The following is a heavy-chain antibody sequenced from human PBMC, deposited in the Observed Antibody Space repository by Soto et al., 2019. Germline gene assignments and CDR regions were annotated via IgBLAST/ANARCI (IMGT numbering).Heavy chain of an antibody. V-gene: IGHV1-69*05. CDR3: ARGGAARHLDY. J-gene: IGHJ4*02. CDR2: IFPIFGTA. CDR1: GFSFNVYY. Sequence: SGKVSCKTSGFSFNVYYIHWVRQAPGQGLEWMGGIFPIFGTADYAQKFQGRVTVHTDTSTNTVYMDLRLPTSDDTAVYYCARGGAARHLDYWGQGTPVSVSS. D-gene: IGHD6-6*01.